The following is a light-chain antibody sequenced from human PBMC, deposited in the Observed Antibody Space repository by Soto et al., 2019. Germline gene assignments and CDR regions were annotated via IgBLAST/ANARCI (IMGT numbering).Light chain of an antibody. Sequence: EFVLTQSPGTLSLSPGERATLSCRASQSVSSNLALYQQKPGQAPRLLIYGASTRATGIPARFSGSGSGTDFTLTINRLEPEDFAVYYCQWSGGSVSFGGGTKVDIK. CDR1: QSVSSN. V-gene: IGKV3-20*01. CDR3: QWSGGSVS. CDR2: GAS. J-gene: IGKJ4*01.